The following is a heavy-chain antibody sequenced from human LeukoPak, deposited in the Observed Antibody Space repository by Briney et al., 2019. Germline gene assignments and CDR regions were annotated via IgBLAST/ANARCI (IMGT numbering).Heavy chain of an antibody. D-gene: IGHD2-2*01. CDR3: ARDRKIGYCSSTSCPDYYYYMDV. V-gene: IGHV1-69*13. CDR2: IIPIFGTA. CDR1: GGTFSSYA. Sequence: ASVKVSCKASGGTFSSYAISWVRQAPGQGLEWMGGIIPIFGTANYAQKFQGRVTITADESTSTAYMELSSLRSDDTAVYYCARDRKIGYCSSTSCPDYYYYMDVWGKGTTVTVSS. J-gene: IGHJ6*03.